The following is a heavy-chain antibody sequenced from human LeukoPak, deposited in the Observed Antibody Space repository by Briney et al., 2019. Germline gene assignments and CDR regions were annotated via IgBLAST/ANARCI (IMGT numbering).Heavy chain of an antibody. V-gene: IGHV4-30-2*01. D-gene: IGHD6-13*01. CDR3: ARRVIAAAGTWFDP. Sequence: TSETLSLTCTVSGGSISSGGYYWSWIRQPPGKGLEWIGYIYHSGSTYYNPSLKSRVTISVDRSKNQFSLKLSSVTAADTAVYYCARRVIAAAGTWFDPWGQGTLVTVSS. CDR2: IYHSGST. J-gene: IGHJ5*02. CDR1: GGSISSGGYY.